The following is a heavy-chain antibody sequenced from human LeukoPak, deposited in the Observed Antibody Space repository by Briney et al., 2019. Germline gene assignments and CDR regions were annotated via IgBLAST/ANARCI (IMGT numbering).Heavy chain of an antibody. CDR3: ARVGVWYYYYYMDV. CDR2: IYYSGST. J-gene: IGHJ6*03. CDR1: GGSISSYY. D-gene: IGHD3-16*01. Sequence: SETLSLTCTVSGGSISSYYWGWIRQPPGKGLEWIGSIYYSGSTYYNPSLKSRVTISVDTSKNQFSLKLSSVTAADTAVYYCARVGVWYYYYYMDVWGKGTTVTVSS. V-gene: IGHV4-39*07.